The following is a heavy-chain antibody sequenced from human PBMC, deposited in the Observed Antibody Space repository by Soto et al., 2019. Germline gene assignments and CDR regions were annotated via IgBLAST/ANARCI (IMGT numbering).Heavy chain of an antibody. Sequence: SETLSLTCTVSGGSISSSSHYWGWIRQPPGKGLEWIGSIYYSGSTYYNPSLKSRVTISVDTSKNQFSLKLSSVTAADTAAYYCASAMYDLVPTHCGQGTLVTVSS. V-gene: IGHV4-39*01. J-gene: IGHJ4*02. CDR3: ASAMYDLVPTH. CDR1: GGSISSSSHY. D-gene: IGHD2-2*01. CDR2: IYYSGST.